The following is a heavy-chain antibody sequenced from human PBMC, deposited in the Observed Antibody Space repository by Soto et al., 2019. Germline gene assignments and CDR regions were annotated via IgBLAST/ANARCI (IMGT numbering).Heavy chain of an antibody. CDR3: AKKFGRYCTNGVCYGDIDY. J-gene: IGHJ4*02. CDR1: GFTFSSYA. V-gene: IGHV3-23*01. D-gene: IGHD2-8*01. Sequence: GGSLRLFCAASGFTFSSYAMSWVRQAPGKGLEWVSAISGSGGSTYYADSVKGRFTISRDNSKNTLYLQMNSLRAEDTAVYYCAKKFGRYCTNGVCYGDIDYWGQGTLVTVSS. CDR2: ISGSGGST.